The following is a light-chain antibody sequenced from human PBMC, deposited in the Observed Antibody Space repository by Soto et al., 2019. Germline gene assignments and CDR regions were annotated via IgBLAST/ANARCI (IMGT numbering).Light chain of an antibody. V-gene: IGKV3D-7*01. Sequence: EIVLTQSPATLSLSPGERATLSCRASQSVSSNYLTWYQQKPGQAPRLLIYSASSRATGVPTRFSGSGSGADYTLTISSLQAEDFATYYCQQTRSYPSTFGGGTKVDIK. CDR2: SAS. J-gene: IGKJ4*01. CDR1: QSVSSNY. CDR3: QQTRSYPST.